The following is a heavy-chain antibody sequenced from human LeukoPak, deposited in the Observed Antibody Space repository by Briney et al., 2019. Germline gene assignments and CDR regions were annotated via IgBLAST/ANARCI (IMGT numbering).Heavy chain of an antibody. Sequence: GGSLRLSRAASGFTLDDYAMHWVRQAPGKGLEWVSGISWNSGSIGYADSVKGRFTISRDNAKNSLYLQMNSLRAEDTALYYCAKDARPQLEDAFDIWGQGTMVTVSS. CDR2: ISWNSGSI. D-gene: IGHD1-1*01. CDR1: GFTLDDYA. CDR3: AKDARPQLEDAFDI. J-gene: IGHJ3*02. V-gene: IGHV3-9*01.